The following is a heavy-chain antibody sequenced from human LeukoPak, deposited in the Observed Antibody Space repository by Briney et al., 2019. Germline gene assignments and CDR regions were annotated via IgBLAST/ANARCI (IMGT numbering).Heavy chain of an antibody. J-gene: IGHJ6*03. V-gene: IGHV1-8*01. CDR3: ARSHRAPNGKSKRLGYYYYMDV. CDR1: GYTFTSYD. Sequence: ASVKVSCKASGYTFTSYDINWVRQATGQGLEWMGWMNPNSGNTGYAQKFRGRVTMTRNTSISTAYMELSSLRSEDTAVYYCARSHRAPNGKSKRLGYYYYMDVWGKGTTVTVSS. CDR2: MNPNSGNT. D-gene: IGHD5-12*01.